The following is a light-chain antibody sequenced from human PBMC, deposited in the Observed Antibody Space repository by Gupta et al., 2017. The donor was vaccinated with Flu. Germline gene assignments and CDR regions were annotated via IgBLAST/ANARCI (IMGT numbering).Light chain of an antibody. V-gene: IGLV2-14*01. CDR1: SSDVGGSNY. CDR2: DVT. Sequence: QSALTQPASVSGSPGQSITISCTGTSSDVGGSNYVSWYQQHPGKAPKLIIYDVTNRPSGVSSRFSGSKSGNTASLTISGLEAEDESDYFCSSYTSTNTFYVFGTGTKDTVL. J-gene: IGLJ1*01. CDR3: SSYTSTNTFYV.